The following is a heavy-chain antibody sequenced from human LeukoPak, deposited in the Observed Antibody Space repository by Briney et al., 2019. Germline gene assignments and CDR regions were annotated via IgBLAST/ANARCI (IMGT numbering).Heavy chain of an antibody. CDR2: INPNSGGT. V-gene: IGHV1-2*02. Sequence: ASVKVSFKASGYTFTGYYMHWVRQAPGQGLEWMGWINPNSGGTNYAQKFQGRVTMTRDTSVSTAYMELNRLRSDDTGVYYCARDTTMITYWFDPWGQGTLVTVSS. J-gene: IGHJ5*02. CDR3: ARDTTMITYWFDP. CDR1: GYTFTGYY. D-gene: IGHD5-18*01.